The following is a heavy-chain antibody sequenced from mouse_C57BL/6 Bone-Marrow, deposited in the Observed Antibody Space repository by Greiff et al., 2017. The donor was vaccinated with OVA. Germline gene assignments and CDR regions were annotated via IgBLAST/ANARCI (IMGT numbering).Heavy chain of an antibody. Sequence: EVQRVESGGGLVKPGGSLKLSCAASGFTFSSYAMSWVRQTPEKRLEWVATISDGGSYTYYPDNVKGRFTISRDNAKNNLYLQMSHLKSEDTAMYYCARGLRGYFDYWGQGTTLTVSS. J-gene: IGHJ2*01. CDR3: ARGLRGYFDY. V-gene: IGHV5-4*01. CDR2: ISDGGSYT. D-gene: IGHD1-1*01. CDR1: GFTFSSYA.